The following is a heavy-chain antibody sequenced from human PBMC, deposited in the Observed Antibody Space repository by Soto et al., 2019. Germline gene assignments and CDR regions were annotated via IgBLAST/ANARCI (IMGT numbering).Heavy chain of an antibody. D-gene: IGHD3-16*02. CDR1: GGSISSGGYY. CDR3: ARGLEMITFGGVIVSSAFDI. CDR2: IYYSGST. Sequence: QVQLQESGPGLVKPSQTLSLTCTVSGGSISSGGYYWSWIRQHPGKGLEWIGYIYYSGSTYYNPSLKSRVTISVDTSKNQFSLKLSSVTAADTAVYYCARGLEMITFGGVIVSSAFDIWGQGTMVTVSS. V-gene: IGHV4-31*03. J-gene: IGHJ3*02.